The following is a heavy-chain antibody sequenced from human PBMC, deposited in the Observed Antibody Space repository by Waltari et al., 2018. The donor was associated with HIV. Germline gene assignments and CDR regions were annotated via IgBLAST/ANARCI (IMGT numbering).Heavy chain of an antibody. J-gene: IGHJ3*02. CDR1: GYTFPSYY. CDR3: ARDLAAGLDAFDI. V-gene: IGHV1-46*01. D-gene: IGHD6-13*01. Sequence: QVQLVQSGAEVKKPGASVKVSCKASGYTFPSYYMHWVRQAPGQGLEWMGIINPSGGSTSYAQKFQGRVTMTRDTSTSTVYMELSSLRSEDTAVYYCARDLAAGLDAFDIWGQGTMVTVSS. CDR2: INPSGGST.